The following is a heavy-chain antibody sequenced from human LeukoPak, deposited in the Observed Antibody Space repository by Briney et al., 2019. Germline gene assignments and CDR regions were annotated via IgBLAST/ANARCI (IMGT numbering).Heavy chain of an antibody. Sequence: GASVKVSCKASGYTFTGYYMHWVRQAPGQGLEWMGWINPNSGGTNCAQKFQGRVTMTRDTSISTAYMELSRLRSDDTAVYSCARGVTARGFYYYMDIWGNGTTVTISS. D-gene: IGHD2-21*02. V-gene: IGHV1-2*02. J-gene: IGHJ6*03. CDR2: INPNSGGT. CDR1: GYTFTGYY. CDR3: ARGVTARGFYYYMDI.